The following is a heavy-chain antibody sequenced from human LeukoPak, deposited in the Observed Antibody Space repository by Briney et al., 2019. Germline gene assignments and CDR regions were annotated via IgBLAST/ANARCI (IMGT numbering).Heavy chain of an antibody. V-gene: IGHV4-61*02. CDR2: IYTSGST. CDR3: TQGGELMNY. CDR1: GGSISSGDYY. J-gene: IGHJ4*02. Sequence: SETLSLTCTVSGGSISSGDYYWSWIRQPPGKGLEWIGRIYTSGSTNYNPSLKSRVTISIDASKNQFFLRLTSVTAADTAVYYCTQGGELMNYWGQGTLVTVSS. D-gene: IGHD1-26*01.